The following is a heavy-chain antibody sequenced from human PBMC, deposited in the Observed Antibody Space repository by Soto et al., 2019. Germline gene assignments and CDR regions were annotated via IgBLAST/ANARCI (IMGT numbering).Heavy chain of an antibody. J-gene: IGHJ5*02. V-gene: IGHV4-59*13. CDR1: GGSISTYY. Sequence: QVQLQESGPGLVKPSETLSLTCTVTGGSISTYYWSWIRQPPGQGLEWIGHNYYTGNTNYNPSLKSRVTISVDTSTNRFSLRLRSVSAADTAVYYCARDQSFEFHNWFDPWGQGTLVTVSS. CDR3: ARDQSFEFHNWFDP. D-gene: IGHD3-10*01. CDR2: NYYTGNT.